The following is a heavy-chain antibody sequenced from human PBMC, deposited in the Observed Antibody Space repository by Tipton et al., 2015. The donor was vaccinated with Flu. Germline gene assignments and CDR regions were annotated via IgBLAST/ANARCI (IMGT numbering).Heavy chain of an antibody. CDR2: IFYSGSFSGGST. Sequence: TLSLTCTVSGGSTSSTYYWGWIRQPPGKGLEWIGSIFYSGSFSGGSTYYNPSLKSRVTISVDTSKNQFSLKLSSVTAADTTIYYCARGSPYDSSGYYSDYWGQGTQVTVSS. CDR1: GGSTSSTYY. D-gene: IGHD3-22*01. V-gene: IGHV4-39*07. J-gene: IGHJ4*02. CDR3: ARGSPYDSSGYYSDY.